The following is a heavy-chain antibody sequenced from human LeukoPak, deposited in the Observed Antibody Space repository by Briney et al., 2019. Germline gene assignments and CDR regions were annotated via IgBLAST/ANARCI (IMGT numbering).Heavy chain of an antibody. CDR1: GFTFSSYG. D-gene: IGHD3-22*01. J-gene: IGHJ6*03. CDR2: IRYDGSNK. V-gene: IGHV3-30*02. Sequence: PGGSLRLSCAASGFTFSSYGMHWVRQAPGMGLEWVAFIRYDGSNKYYADSVKGRFTISRDNSKNTLYLQMNSLRAEDTAVYYCSGSGSLPTTYYYYMDVWGKGTTVTVSS. CDR3: SGSGSLPTTYYYYMDV.